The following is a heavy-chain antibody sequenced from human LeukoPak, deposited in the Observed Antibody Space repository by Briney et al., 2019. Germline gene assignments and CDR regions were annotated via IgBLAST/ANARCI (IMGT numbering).Heavy chain of an antibody. CDR2: IYSGGST. Sequence: GGSLRLSCAASGFSCSSSTMNWVRQAPGKGLEWVSVIYSGGSTYYADSVKGRFTISRDNSKNTLYLQMNSLRAEDTAVYYCASVEVDPWGQGTLVTVSS. CDR1: GFSCSSST. V-gene: IGHV3-53*01. CDR3: ASVEVDP. J-gene: IGHJ5*02.